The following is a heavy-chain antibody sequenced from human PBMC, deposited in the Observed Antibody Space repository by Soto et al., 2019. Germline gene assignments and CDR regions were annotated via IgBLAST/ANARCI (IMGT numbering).Heavy chain of an antibody. V-gene: IGHV3-33*01. Sequence: QVQLVESGGGVVQPGRSLRLSCAAAGFTFSSYGMHWVRQAPGKGLEWVAVIWDDGSNKYYADSVKGRFTISRDNYKNTLYLQNNSLRAEDTAVYYCARDPSEGYSTDPGYYYCDMDVWGQGPTVTVSS. CDR1: GFTFSSYG. J-gene: IGHJ6*02. D-gene: IGHD4-4*01. CDR3: ARDPSEGYSTDPGYYYCDMDV. CDR2: IWDDGSNK.